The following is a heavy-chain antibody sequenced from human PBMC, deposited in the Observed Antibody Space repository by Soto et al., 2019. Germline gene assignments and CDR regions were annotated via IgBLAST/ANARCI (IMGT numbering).Heavy chain of an antibody. CDR1: GFTFSDYY. J-gene: IGHJ4*02. CDR3: ARDGDRHVLWWSTPPSRLDY. CDR2: ISSSGSTI. Sequence: QVQLVESGGGLVKPGGSLRLSCAASGFTFSDYYMSWIRQAPGKGLEWVSYISSSGSTIYYADSVKGRFTISRDNAKNSLYLQMNSLRAEDTAVYYCARDGDRHVLWWSTPPSRLDYWGQGTLVTVSS. D-gene: IGHD2-21*01. V-gene: IGHV3-11*01.